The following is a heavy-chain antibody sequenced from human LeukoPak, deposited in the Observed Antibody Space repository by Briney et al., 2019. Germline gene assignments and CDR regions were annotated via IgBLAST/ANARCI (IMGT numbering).Heavy chain of an antibody. Sequence: GGSLRLSCAASGFTFGDYAMSWVRQAPGKGLEWVSGITGSGGSTYYADSVKGRFTISRDNSKNTLFLQMSSLRADDTAVYYCAREYHDSSGYLDYWGQGTLVTVSS. V-gene: IGHV3-23*01. D-gene: IGHD3-22*01. J-gene: IGHJ4*02. CDR2: ITGSGGST. CDR1: GFTFGDYA. CDR3: AREYHDSSGYLDY.